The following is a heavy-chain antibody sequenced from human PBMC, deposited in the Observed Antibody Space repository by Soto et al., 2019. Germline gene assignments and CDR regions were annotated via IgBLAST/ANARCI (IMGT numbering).Heavy chain of an antibody. CDR3: ARGGYCSSTSCYSFNY. D-gene: IGHD2-2*01. Sequence: ETLSLTCTVSGGSVSSGSYYWSWIRQPPGKGLEWIGYIYYSGSTNYNPSLKSRVTISVDTSKNQFSLKLSSVTAADTAVYYCARGGYCSSTSCYSFNYWGQGTLVTVSS. J-gene: IGHJ4*02. CDR2: IYYSGST. V-gene: IGHV4-61*01. CDR1: GGSVSSGSYY.